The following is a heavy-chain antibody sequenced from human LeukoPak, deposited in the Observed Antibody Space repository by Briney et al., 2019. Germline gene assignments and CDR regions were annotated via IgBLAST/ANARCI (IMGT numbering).Heavy chain of an antibody. J-gene: IGHJ6*03. CDR1: GFTFSSYS. V-gene: IGHV3-9*01. CDR3: AKDIKGYYYYYYMDV. CDR2: ISWNSGSI. Sequence: GGSLRLSCAASGFTFSSYSMNWVRQAPGKGLEGVSGISWNSGSIGYADSVKGRFTISRDNAKNSLYLQMNSLRAEDTALYYCAKDIKGYYYYYYMDVWGKGTTVTISS.